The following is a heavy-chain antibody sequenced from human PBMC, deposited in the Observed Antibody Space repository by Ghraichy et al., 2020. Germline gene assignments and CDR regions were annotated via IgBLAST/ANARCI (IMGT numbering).Heavy chain of an antibody. D-gene: IGHD4-23*01. CDR3: ARPSRVVRFYYDGMDV. Sequence: GGSLRLSCVGSGFTFSSYSMNWVRQSPGKGLEWISYITSSSRFISYADSVKGRFTISRDNAQNSLYLEMNSLRDEDTAVYYCARPSRVVRFYYDGMDVWGQGTTVTVSS. CDR1: GFTFSSYS. V-gene: IGHV3-48*02. J-gene: IGHJ6*02. CDR2: ITSSSRFI.